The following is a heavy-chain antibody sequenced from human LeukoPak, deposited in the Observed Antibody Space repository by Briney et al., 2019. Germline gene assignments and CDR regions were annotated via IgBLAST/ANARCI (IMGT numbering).Heavy chain of an antibody. J-gene: IGHJ3*02. CDR3: ARVRTYYDILTGYSDNAFDI. D-gene: IGHD3-9*01. CDR1: GGSISSYY. Sequence: SETLSLTCTVSGGSISSYYWSWIRQPAGKGLEWIGRIYTSGSTNYNPSPKSRVTMSVDTSKNQFSLKLSSVTAADTAVYYCARVRTYYDILTGYSDNAFDIWGQGTMVTVSS. CDR2: IYTSGST. V-gene: IGHV4-4*07.